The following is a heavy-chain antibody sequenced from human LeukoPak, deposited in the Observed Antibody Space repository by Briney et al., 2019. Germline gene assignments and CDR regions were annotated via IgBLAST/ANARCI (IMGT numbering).Heavy chain of an antibody. Sequence: GGSLRLSCAASGFTFSIYGMHWVRQAPGKGLEWVAVISYDGSNKYYADSVKGRFTISRDNSKNTLYLQMNSLRAEDTAVYYCAKATWGEIDYWGQGTLVTVSS. CDR2: ISYDGSNK. J-gene: IGHJ4*02. D-gene: IGHD3-16*01. V-gene: IGHV3-30*18. CDR1: GFTFSIYG. CDR3: AKATWGEIDY.